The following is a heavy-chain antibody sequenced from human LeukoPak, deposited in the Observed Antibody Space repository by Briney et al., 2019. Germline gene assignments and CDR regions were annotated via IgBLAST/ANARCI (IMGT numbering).Heavy chain of an antibody. J-gene: IGHJ5*02. CDR3: ARAVGYCSSTSCYRWFDP. CDR2: INHSGST. D-gene: IGHD2-2*02. CDR1: GGSFSGYY. V-gene: IGHV4-34*01. Sequence: SETLSLTCAVYGGSFSGYYWSWIRQPPGKGLEWIGEINHSGSTNYNPSLKSRVTISVDTSKNQFSLKLSSVTAADTAVYYCARAVGYCSSTSCYRWFDPWGQGTLVTVSS.